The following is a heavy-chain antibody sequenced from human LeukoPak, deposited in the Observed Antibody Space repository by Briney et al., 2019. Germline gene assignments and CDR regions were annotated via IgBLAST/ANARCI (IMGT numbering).Heavy chain of an antibody. CDR1: GGSITNYY. D-gene: IGHD2-2*02. CDR3: ASTSIVVVPAAIGKDAFDI. J-gene: IGHJ3*02. CDR2: IHYSGST. Sequence: SETLSLTCTVSGGSITNYYWTWIRQPPGKGLEWIGYIHYSGSTNYNPSLKSRVTISVDTSKNQFSLKLSSVTAADTAVYYCASTSIVVVPAAIGKDAFDIWGQGTMVTVSS. V-gene: IGHV4-59*08.